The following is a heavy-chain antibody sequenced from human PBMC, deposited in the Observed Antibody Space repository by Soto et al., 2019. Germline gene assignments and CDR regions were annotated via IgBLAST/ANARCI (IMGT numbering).Heavy chain of an antibody. CDR2: IYYSGST. CDR3: ARRYCSSTSCYSDYYYYYGMDV. V-gene: IGHV4-39*01. CDR1: GGSISSSSYY. D-gene: IGHD2-2*01. Sequence: SETLSLTCTVSGGSISSSSYYWGWIRQPPGKGLEWIGSIYYSGSTYYNPSLKSRVTISVDTSKNQFSLKLSSVTAADTAVYYCARRYCSSTSCYSDYYYYYGMDVWGQGTTVTVSS. J-gene: IGHJ6*02.